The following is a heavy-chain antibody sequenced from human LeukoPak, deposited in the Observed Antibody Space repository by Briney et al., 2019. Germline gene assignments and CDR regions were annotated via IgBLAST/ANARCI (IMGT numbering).Heavy chain of an antibody. CDR3: AKDRIFGVVIDYYFDY. D-gene: IGHD3-3*01. V-gene: IGHV3-23*01. Sequence: GGSLRLSCAASGFTFSSYAMSWVRQAPGKGLGWVSAISGSGGSTYYADSVKGRFTISRDNSKNTLYLQMNSLRAEDTAVYYCAKDRIFGVVIDYYFDYWGQGTLVTVSS. CDR2: ISGSGGST. CDR1: GFTFSSYA. J-gene: IGHJ4*02.